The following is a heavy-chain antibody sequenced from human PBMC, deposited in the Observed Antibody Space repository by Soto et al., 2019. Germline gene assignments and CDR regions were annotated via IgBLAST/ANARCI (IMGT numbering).Heavy chain of an antibody. J-gene: IGHJ6*03. Sequence: EVQVLESGGGSVQPGGSLRLSCAASGFTFSNFAMSWVRHAPGKGLEWVSEITGSTGTTYYADSVKGRFIMSRDNSKNTVHLQMNSLRAEDTAVYYCAKDTSSSPSYMDVWGKGTTVTVSS. D-gene: IGHD2-2*01. CDR3: AKDTSSSPSYMDV. CDR2: ITGSTGTT. V-gene: IGHV3-23*01. CDR1: GFTFSNFA.